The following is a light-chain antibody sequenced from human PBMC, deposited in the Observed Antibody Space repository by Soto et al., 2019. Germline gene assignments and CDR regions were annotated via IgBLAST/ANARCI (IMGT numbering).Light chain of an antibody. CDR3: YSTTDNNRV. V-gene: IGLV3-27*01. Sequence: SYELTQPSSVSVSPGQTARITCSGDMLTKNYARWFQQKPGQAPLLLIYKDSQRPSGIPERFSGSSSGTTVTLTISGAQVEDEADYYCYSTTDNNRVFGGGTQLTVL. CDR2: KDS. CDR1: MLTKNY. J-gene: IGLJ2*01.